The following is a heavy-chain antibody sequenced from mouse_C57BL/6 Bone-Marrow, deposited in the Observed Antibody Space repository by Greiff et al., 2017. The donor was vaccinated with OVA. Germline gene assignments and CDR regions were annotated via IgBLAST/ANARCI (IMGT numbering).Heavy chain of an antibody. CDR1: GYTFTSYG. CDR2: IYPNSGST. CDR3: ARGPFAY. Sequence: VQLQQSGAELARPGASVKLSCKASGYTFTSYGISWVKQRTGQGLEWIGEIYPNSGSTNYNEKFKSKATLTVDKSSSTAYMQLSSLTSEDSAVYYCARGPFAYWGQGTLVTVSA. V-gene: IGHV1-81*01. J-gene: IGHJ3*01.